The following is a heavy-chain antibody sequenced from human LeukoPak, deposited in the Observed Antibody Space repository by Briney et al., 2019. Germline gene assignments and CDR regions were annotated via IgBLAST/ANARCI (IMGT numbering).Heavy chain of an antibody. CDR1: GYSISSGYY. D-gene: IGHD6-19*01. Sequence: RPSETLSLTCTVSGYSISSGYYWGWIRQPPGKGLEWIGEIYHSGSTNYNPSLKSRVTISVDKSKNQFSLKLSSVTAADTAVYYCARGVAVAEFDYWGQGTLVTVSS. CDR2: IYHSGST. J-gene: IGHJ4*02. V-gene: IGHV4-38-2*02. CDR3: ARGVAVAEFDY.